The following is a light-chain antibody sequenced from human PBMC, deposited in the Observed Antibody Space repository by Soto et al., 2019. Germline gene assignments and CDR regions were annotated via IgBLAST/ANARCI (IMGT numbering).Light chain of an antibody. Sequence: DIVMTQFPDSLAVSLGERATINCKSSQSVLYSSNNKNYLSWYQQKPGQPPKLLIYWASTRESGVPDRFSGSGSGTDFTPTISSLQAEDAAVYYCQQYYGTPYTFGQGTNLEIK. CDR1: QSVLYSSNNKNY. CDR2: WAS. CDR3: QQYYGTPYT. V-gene: IGKV4-1*01. J-gene: IGKJ2*01.